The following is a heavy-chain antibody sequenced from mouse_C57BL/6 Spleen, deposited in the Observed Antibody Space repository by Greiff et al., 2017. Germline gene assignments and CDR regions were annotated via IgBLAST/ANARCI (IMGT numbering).Heavy chain of an antibody. CDR2: INTGSGGT. V-gene: IGHV1-54*01. CDR1: GYAFTNYL. D-gene: IGHD2-2*01. Sequence: VQLQQSGAELVRPGTSVKVSCKASGYAFTNYLIEWVKQRPGQGLEWIGVINTGSGGTNYNEKFKGKATLTADKYSSTAYMQLSSLTTDDSAVYFCERRWLRWYFDVWGTGTTVTVAS. CDR3: ERRWLRWYFDV. J-gene: IGHJ1*03.